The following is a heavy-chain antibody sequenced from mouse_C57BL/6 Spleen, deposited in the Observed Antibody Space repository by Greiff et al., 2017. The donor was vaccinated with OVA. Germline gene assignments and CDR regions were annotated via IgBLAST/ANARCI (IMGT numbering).Heavy chain of an antibody. CDR3: ARRDDGSSPSYWYFDV. D-gene: IGHD1-1*01. V-gene: IGHV1-55*01. J-gene: IGHJ1*03. CDR1: GYTFTSYW. Sequence: VKLQQPGAELVKPGASVKMSCKASGYTFTSYWITWVKQRPGQGLEWIGDIYPGSGSTNYHEKFKSKATLTVDTSSSTSYMQLSSLTSEDSAVYYSARRDDGSSPSYWYFDVWGTGTTVTVSS. CDR2: IYPGSGST.